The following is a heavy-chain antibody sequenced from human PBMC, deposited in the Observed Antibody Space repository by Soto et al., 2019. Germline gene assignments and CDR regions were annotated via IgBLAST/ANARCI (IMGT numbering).Heavy chain of an antibody. CDR3: AKDYSLGSYGYMSWFDP. CDR2: ISWNSGSI. Sequence: EVQLVESGGGLVQPGRSLRLSCAASGFTFDDYAMHWVRQAPGKGLEWVSGISWNSGSIGYADSVKGRFTISRDNAKNSPYLQMNSLRAEDTALYYCAKDYSLGSYGYMSWFDPWGQGTLVTVSS. CDR1: GFTFDDYA. J-gene: IGHJ5*02. D-gene: IGHD5-18*01. V-gene: IGHV3-9*01.